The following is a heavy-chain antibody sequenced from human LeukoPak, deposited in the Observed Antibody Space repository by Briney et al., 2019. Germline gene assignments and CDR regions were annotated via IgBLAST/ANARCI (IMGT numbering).Heavy chain of an antibody. J-gene: IGHJ4*02. CDR2: IKPVGREK. CDR3: ARVTLSVLRYFDWLFLNFDY. CDR1: GFTLSSYW. Sequence: GGSLSLSCAASGFTLSSYWMRWVRPAPGKGRGWVGKIKPVGREKYYVDSVKGLFTISRDNAKNSLYLQMNSLRAEDTAVYYCARVTLSVLRYFDWLFLNFDYWGQGTLVTVSS. V-gene: IGHV3-7*01. D-gene: IGHD3-9*01.